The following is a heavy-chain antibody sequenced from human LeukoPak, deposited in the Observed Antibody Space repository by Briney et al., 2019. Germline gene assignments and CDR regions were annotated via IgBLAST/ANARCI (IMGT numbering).Heavy chain of an antibody. CDR1: GGSLSSGSYY. CDR3: AKVTGGADFDY. V-gene: IGHV4-61*10. CDR2: IYYSGST. D-gene: IGHD3-10*01. J-gene: IGHJ4*02. Sequence: SQTLSLTCTVSGGSLSSGSYYWSWIRQPAGKGLEWLGYIYYSGSTNYNPSLKSRVTISVDTSKNQSSLKLSSVTAADTAVYYCAKVTGGADFDYWGQGTLVTVSS.